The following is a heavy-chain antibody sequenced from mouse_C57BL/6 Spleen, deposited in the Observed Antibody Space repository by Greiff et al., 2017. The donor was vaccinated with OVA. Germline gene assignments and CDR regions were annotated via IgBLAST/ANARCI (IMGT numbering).Heavy chain of an antibody. CDR2: IYPRSGNT. D-gene: IGHD1-1*01. Sequence: VQLQQSGAELARPGASVKLSCKASGYTFTSYGISWVKQRTGQGLEWIGEIYPRSGNTYYNEKFKGQATLTADKSSSTAYMELRSLTSEDSAVYFCARGAITTVVGDYFDYWGQGTTLTVSS. CDR3: ARGAITTVVGDYFDY. V-gene: IGHV1-81*01. J-gene: IGHJ2*01. CDR1: GYTFTSYG.